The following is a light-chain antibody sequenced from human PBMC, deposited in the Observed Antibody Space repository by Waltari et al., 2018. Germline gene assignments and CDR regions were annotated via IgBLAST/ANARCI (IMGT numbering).Light chain of an antibody. CDR3: QQYGSS. Sequence: EIVLTQSPGTLSLSPGERATISRRASQSVSSSYLAWYQQKPGQAPRLLIYGASSRATGIPDRFSGSGSGTDFTLTISRLEPEDFAVYYCQQYGSSFGQGTRLEIK. J-gene: IGKJ5*01. CDR2: GAS. CDR1: QSVSSSY. V-gene: IGKV3-20*01.